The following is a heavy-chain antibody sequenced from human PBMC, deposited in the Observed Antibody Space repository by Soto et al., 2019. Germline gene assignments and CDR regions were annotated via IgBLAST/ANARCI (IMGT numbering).Heavy chain of an antibody. J-gene: IGHJ4*02. CDR3: ARTLYGSGSYPFDY. CDR2: IYHSGST. V-gene: IGHV4-30-2*01. D-gene: IGHD3-10*01. CDR1: GGSISSGGYS. Sequence: QLQLQESGSGLVKPSQTLSLTCAVSGGSISSGGYSWSWIRQPPGKGLEWIGYIYHSGSTYYNPSRKSRVTRAVDRSKNQFSLKLSSVTAADTAVYYCARTLYGSGSYPFDYWGQGTLVTVSS.